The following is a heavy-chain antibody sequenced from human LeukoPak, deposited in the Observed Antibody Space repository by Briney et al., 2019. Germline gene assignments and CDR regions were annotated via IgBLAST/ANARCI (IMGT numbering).Heavy chain of an antibody. Sequence: SETLSLTCAVYIGSFSGYHWSWIRQPPGRGLEWIGEIDHSGNTKYNPSLKSRVTISADTSKNQFSLKLRALSAADTAVYFCARQGSISAFDYWGQGTLVTVSS. V-gene: IGHV4-34*01. D-gene: IGHD2-21*01. CDR3: ARQGSISAFDY. CDR2: IDHSGNT. CDR1: IGSFSGYH. J-gene: IGHJ4*02.